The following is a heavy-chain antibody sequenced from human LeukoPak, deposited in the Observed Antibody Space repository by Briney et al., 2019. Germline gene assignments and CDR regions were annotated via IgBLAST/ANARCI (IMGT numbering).Heavy chain of an antibody. CDR1: GYTFTGYY. CDR2: INPNSGGT. Sequence: AASVKVSCKASGYTFTGYYMHWVRQAPGQGLEWMGWINPNSGGTNYAQKFQGRVTMTRDTSISTAYMELSRLRSDDTAVYYCASSSSPRYYYYYYGMDVWGQGTTVTVSS. J-gene: IGHJ6*02. D-gene: IGHD6-6*01. CDR3: ASSSSPRYYYYYYGMDV. V-gene: IGHV1-2*02.